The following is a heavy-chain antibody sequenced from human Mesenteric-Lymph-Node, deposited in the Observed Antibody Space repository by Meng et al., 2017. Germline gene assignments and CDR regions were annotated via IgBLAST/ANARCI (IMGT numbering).Heavy chain of an antibody. D-gene: IGHD3-10*01. CDR3: ARLGSSGLGRDY. V-gene: IGHV4-30-4*01. Sequence: GRRQESGPGLVKPSQTLSLTCTVSGGSVSSGNNYCIWIRQPPGKGLEWIGYIYYSGRTYYNPSLESRVTMSVDTSKNQFSLNLNSVTAADTAVYYCARLGSSGLGRDYWGQGTLVTVSS. CDR2: IYYSGRT. J-gene: IGHJ4*02. CDR1: GGSVSSGNNY.